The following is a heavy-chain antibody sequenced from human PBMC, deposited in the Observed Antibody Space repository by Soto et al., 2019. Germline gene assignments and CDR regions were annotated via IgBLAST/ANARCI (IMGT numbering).Heavy chain of an antibody. V-gene: IGHV1-18*01. CDR3: ASMVRGSNIDYYHYMDV. J-gene: IGHJ6*03. Sequence: QVQLVQSGAVMKKPGASVKVSCKASGYTFTSHGLSWVRQAPGQGLEWMGWISASNGDTNYAQKYQGRVTVTTDTSTSTGYMELRSLRSEDTAVYYCASMVRGSNIDYYHYMDVWGEGTTVTVSS. D-gene: IGHD3-10*01. CDR1: GYTFTSHG. CDR2: ISASNGDT.